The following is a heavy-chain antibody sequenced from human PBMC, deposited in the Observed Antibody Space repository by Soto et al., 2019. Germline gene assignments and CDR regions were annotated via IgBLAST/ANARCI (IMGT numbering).Heavy chain of an antibody. J-gene: IGHJ6*02. CDR3: HGSSWYSQYYYGMDV. CDR2: IIPIFGTA. V-gene: IGHV1-69*01. D-gene: IGHD6-13*01. Sequence: QVQLVQSGAEVKKPGSSVKVSCKASGGTFSSYAISWVRQSPGQGLEWMGGIIPIFGTATYAQKFQGRVTITADEATSTADMELSSLRSEDTAFYYCHGSSWYSQYYYGMDVWGQGTTVTVSS. CDR1: GGTFSSYA.